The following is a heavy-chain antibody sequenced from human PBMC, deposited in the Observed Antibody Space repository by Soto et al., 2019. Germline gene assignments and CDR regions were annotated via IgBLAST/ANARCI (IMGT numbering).Heavy chain of an antibody. J-gene: IGHJ4*02. CDR2: IYSGGST. CDR1: GVTVSSNY. V-gene: IGHV3-66*04. D-gene: IGHD5-18*01. Sequence: EVQLVESGGGLVQPGGSLRLSCAASGVTVSSNYMSWVRQAPGKGLECVSVIYSGGSTYYADSVKGRFTISRDNSKNTLDLQMNSLRAEDTAVYYCARHGYNYGGGYFDYWGQGTLVTVSS. CDR3: ARHGYNYGGGYFDY.